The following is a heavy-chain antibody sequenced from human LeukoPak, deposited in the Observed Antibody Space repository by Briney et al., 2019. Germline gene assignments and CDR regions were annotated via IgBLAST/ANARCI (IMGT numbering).Heavy chain of an antibody. CDR3: AREGTSGTHLNWFDP. CDR1: GGSISSYY. J-gene: IGHJ5*02. D-gene: IGHD1-1*01. V-gene: IGHV4-59*01. Sequence: SETLSLTCTVSGGSISSYYWSWIRQPPGKGLEWIGYIYYSGSTNYNPSLRSRVTISVDTSKNQFSLKLSSVTAADTAVYYCAREGTSGTHLNWFDPWGQGTLVTVSS. CDR2: IYYSGST.